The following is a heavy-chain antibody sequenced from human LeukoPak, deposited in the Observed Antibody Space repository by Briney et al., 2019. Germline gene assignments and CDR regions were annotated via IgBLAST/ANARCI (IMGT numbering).Heavy chain of an antibody. V-gene: IGHV3-66*01. CDR3: ARGPSAGYYFDY. Sequence: GGSLRLSCAASGFTVSSNYMSWVRQAPGKGLEWVSVIYSGGSTYYADSVKDRFTISRDNSKNTLYLQMNSLRAEDTAAYYCARGPSAGYYFDYWGQGTLVTVSS. J-gene: IGHJ4*02. D-gene: IGHD6-25*01. CDR1: GFTVSSNY. CDR2: IYSGGST.